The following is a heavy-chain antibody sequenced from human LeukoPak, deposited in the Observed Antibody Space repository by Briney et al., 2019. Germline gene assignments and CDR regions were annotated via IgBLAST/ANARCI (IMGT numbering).Heavy chain of an antibody. CDR1: GGSISSGGYY. D-gene: IGHD3-10*01. CDR2: IYYSGST. J-gene: IGHJ5*02. Sequence: SETLSLTCTVSGGSISSGGYYWSWIRQHPGKGPEWIGYIYYSGSTCYNPSLKSRVTISVDTSKNQFSLKLSSVTAADTAVYYCARDRGIGPFDPWGQGTLVTVSS. CDR3: ARDRGIGPFDP. V-gene: IGHV4-31*03.